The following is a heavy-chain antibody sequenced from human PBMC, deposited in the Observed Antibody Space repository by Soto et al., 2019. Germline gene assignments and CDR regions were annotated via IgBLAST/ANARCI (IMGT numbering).Heavy chain of an antibody. CDR1: GFTFSRYA. Sequence: EVQLLESGGGLVQPGGSLRLSCAASGFTFSRYAMCWVRQAPGKGLEWVSVISGSGGNIHYADSVTGRFTITRDNSKNAHDKQMNSLRVEDAAVYNCATHDFRRTTGTVRGQGTLVNVS. D-gene: IGHD1-1*01. CDR2: ISGSGGNI. CDR3: ATHDFRRTTGTV. V-gene: IGHV3-23*01. J-gene: IGHJ4*02.